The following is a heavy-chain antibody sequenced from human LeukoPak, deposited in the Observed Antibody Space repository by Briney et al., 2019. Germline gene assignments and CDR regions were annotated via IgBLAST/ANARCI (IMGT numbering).Heavy chain of an antibody. V-gene: IGHV7-4-1*02. CDR2: INTNTGNP. D-gene: IGHD2-15*01. J-gene: IGHJ4*02. Sequence: ASVKVSCKASGYTFTSYAMNWVRQAPGQGLEWMGWINTNTGNPTYAQGFTGRFVFSLDTSVGTAYLQISSLKAEDTAVYYCARGAAYCSGGSCGLYYFDYWGQGTLVTVSS. CDR3: ARGAAYCSGGSCGLYYFDY. CDR1: GYTFTSYA.